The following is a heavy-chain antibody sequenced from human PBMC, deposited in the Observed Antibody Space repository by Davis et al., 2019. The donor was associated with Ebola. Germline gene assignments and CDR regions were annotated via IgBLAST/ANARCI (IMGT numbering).Heavy chain of an antibody. CDR3: ARDTYYYDSSGYYTAFDI. Sequence: GGSLRLSCAASGFSVSTKYMNWVRQAPGKGLEWVSSISSSSSYIYYADSVKGRFTISRDNAKNSLYLQMNSLRAEDTAVYYCARDTYYYDSSGYYTAFDIWGQGTMVTVSS. D-gene: IGHD3-22*01. V-gene: IGHV3-21*01. CDR1: GFSVSTKY. J-gene: IGHJ3*02. CDR2: ISSSSSYI.